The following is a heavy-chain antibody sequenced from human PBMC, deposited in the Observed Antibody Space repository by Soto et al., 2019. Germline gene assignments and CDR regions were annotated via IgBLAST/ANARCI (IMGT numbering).Heavy chain of an antibody. CDR3: ARGTAIPQVVSLDFDY. CDR2: ISYDGSNK. Sequence: PGGSLRLSCAASGFTFSSYAMHWVRQAPGKGLEWVAVISYDGSNKYYADSVKGRFTISRDNSKNTLYLQMNSLRAEDTAVYYCARGTAIPQVVSLDFDYWGQGTLVTAPQ. CDR1: GFTFSSYA. J-gene: IGHJ4*02. V-gene: IGHV3-30-3*01. D-gene: IGHD2-21*02.